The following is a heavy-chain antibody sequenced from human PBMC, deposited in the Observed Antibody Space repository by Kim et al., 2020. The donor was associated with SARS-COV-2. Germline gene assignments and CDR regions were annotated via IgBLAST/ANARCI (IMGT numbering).Heavy chain of an antibody. Sequence: SVKGRFTISRDNSKNTLYLQMNSLRAEDTAVYYCARDPNAGIAAAGIFDYWGQGTLVTVSS. J-gene: IGHJ4*02. V-gene: IGHV3-30*01. CDR3: ARDPNAGIAAAGIFDY. D-gene: IGHD6-13*01.